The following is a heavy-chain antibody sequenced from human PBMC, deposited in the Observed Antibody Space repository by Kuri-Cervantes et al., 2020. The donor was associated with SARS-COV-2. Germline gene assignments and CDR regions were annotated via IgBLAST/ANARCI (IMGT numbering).Heavy chain of an antibody. V-gene: IGHV3-48*01. J-gene: IGHJ3*02. D-gene: IGHD5-24*01. CDR2: ISSSSSTI. CDR1: GFTFSSYS. CDR3: AREEWLHIHDAFDI. Sequence: GGSLRLSCAASGFTFSSYSMNWVRQAPGKGLEWVSYISSSSSTIYYADSVKGRFTISRDNAKNSLYLQMNSLGAEDTAVYYCAREEWLHIHDAFDIWGQGTMVTVSS.